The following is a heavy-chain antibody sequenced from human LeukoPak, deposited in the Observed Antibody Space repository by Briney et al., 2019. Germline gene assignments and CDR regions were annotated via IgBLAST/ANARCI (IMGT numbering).Heavy chain of an antibody. J-gene: IGHJ5*02. CDR1: GYTFTSYY. CDR2: INPRGTST. Sequence: GASVKVSCKASGYTFTSYYMHWVRQAPGQGLEWMGLINPRGTSTIYAEKFQGRIIMTRDMSTTTDYMELSSLKPDDTAVYYCARDNSIHERGWWFDPWGQGTLVTVSS. CDR3: ARDNSIHERGWWFDP. V-gene: IGHV1-46*01. D-gene: IGHD4-23*01.